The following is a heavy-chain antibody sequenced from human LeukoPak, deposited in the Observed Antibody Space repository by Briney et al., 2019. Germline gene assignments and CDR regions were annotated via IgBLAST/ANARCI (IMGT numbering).Heavy chain of an antibody. V-gene: IGHV3-11*04. J-gene: IGHJ6*03. Sequence: GGSLRLSCAASGFTFSDYYMSWIRQAPGKGLEWGSYISNSGSTIYYADSVKGRFTISRDNAKNSLYLQMNSLRAEDTAVYYCARDQSYYGSGSPMNVWGKGTTVTVSS. CDR3: ARDQSYYGSGSPMNV. CDR2: ISNSGSTI. D-gene: IGHD3-10*01. CDR1: GFTFSDYY.